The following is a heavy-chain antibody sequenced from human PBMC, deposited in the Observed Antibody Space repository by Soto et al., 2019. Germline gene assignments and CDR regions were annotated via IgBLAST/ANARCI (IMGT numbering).Heavy chain of an antibody. Sequence: QVQLVQSGAELKKPGSSVKVSCKASGGTVSNYAISWVRQAPGQGLEWMGGIIPIFGTTNYAQKFQGRVTITADESTSTAYMELSSLRSEDTAVYYCARDAIFGVVIRGIDYYYGMDVWGQGTTVTVSS. J-gene: IGHJ6*02. V-gene: IGHV1-69*01. CDR2: IIPIFGTT. CDR3: ARDAIFGVVIRGIDYYYGMDV. D-gene: IGHD3-3*01. CDR1: GGTVSNYA.